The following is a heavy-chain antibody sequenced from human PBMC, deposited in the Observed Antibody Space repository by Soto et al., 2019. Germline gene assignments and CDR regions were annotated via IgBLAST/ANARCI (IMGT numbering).Heavy chain of an antibody. J-gene: IGHJ4*02. CDR2: VSDDGHYK. Sequence: QVLLVESGGGVVQPGRSLRLSCEASGFTFKSFGFHWVRQAPGKGLEWVAVVSDDGHYKSYADSVKGRFTISRDNSKNSVYVEMSSLTPEDTAIYYCARDRTGRYSRSLFGHVNFLGQGTLVTVSS. D-gene: IGHD6-13*01. CDR3: ARDRTGRYSRSLFGHVNF. V-gene: IGHV3-30*03. CDR1: GFTFKSFG.